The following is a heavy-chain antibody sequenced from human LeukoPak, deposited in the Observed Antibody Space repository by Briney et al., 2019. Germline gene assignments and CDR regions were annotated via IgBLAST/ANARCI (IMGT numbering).Heavy chain of an antibody. J-gene: IGHJ5*02. D-gene: IGHD3-22*01. CDR1: GGSFSGYY. Sequence: KTSETLSLTCAVYGGSFSGYYWSWIRQPPGKGLEWIGEINHSGSTNYNPSLKSRVTISVDTSKNQFSLKLSSVTAADTAVYYCARRWRPNYYDSRTSWFDPWGQGTLVTVSS. CDR3: ARRWRPNYYDSRTSWFDP. V-gene: IGHV4-34*01. CDR2: INHSGST.